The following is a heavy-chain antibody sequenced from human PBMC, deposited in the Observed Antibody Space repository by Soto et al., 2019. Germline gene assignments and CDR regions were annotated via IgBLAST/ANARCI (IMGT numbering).Heavy chain of an antibody. Sequence: SETLSLTCAVYGGSFSGYYWSWIRQPPGKGLEWIGEINHSGSTNYNPSLKSRVTISVGTSKNQFSLKLSSVTAADTAVYYCARGVPAAFYYWGQGTLVTVSS. CDR3: ARGVPAAFYY. J-gene: IGHJ4*02. V-gene: IGHV4-34*01. D-gene: IGHD2-2*01. CDR2: INHSGST. CDR1: GGSFSGYY.